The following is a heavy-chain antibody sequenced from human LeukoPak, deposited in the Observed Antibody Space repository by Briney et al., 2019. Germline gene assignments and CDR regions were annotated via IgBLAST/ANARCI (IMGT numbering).Heavy chain of an antibody. V-gene: IGHV3-23*01. CDR1: GFSLSNYA. J-gene: IGHJ4*02. CDR2: IIASSGST. CDR3: GKTTVGYSSGQKPAWPVDY. Sequence: GGSLRLSCAPSGFSLSNYAMSWVRQAPGKGLEWVSLIIASSGSTVYADPVKGRFTISRDNSRNTVYLQINSLRAEDTAVYYCGKTTVGYSSGQKPAWPVDYWGQGTLVTVSS. D-gene: IGHD5-18*01.